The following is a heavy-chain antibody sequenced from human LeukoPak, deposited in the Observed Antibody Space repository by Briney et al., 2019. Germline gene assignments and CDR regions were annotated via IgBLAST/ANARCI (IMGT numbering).Heavy chain of an antibody. V-gene: IGHV3-74*01. Sequence: GGSLRLSCAASGFTLSSYWMHWVRQPPGKGLVWVSRIKSDGRTNYAHSVKGRFTISRDNAKNTVSLQMNSLRAEDTGVYYCARAPSEIGGYYPEYFRHWGQGTLVIVSS. CDR3: ARAPSEIGGYYPEYFRH. CDR2: IKSDGRT. CDR1: GFTLSSYW. D-gene: IGHD3-22*01. J-gene: IGHJ1*01.